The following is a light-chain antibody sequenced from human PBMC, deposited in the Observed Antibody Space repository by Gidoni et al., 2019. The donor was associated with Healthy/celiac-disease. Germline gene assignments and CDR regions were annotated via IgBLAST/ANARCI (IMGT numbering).Light chain of an antibody. CDR3: QQSYSTPRRT. Sequence: DIQMTQSPSSLSASVGDRVTITCRASQSISSYLNWYQQKPGKAPKLLIYAASSLQSAVPSRFSGSGSGTDFTLTISSLQPEDFATYYCQQSYSTPRRTFGQXTKLEIK. CDR2: AAS. J-gene: IGKJ2*01. CDR1: QSISSY. V-gene: IGKV1-39*01.